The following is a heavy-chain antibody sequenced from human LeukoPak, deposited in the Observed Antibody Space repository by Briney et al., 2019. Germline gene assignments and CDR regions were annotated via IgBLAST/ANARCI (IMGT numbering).Heavy chain of an antibody. J-gene: IGHJ4*02. CDR3: AKVYIMATIYYFDY. D-gene: IGHD5-12*01. CDR1: GFTFSSHS. V-gene: IGHV3-48*04. Sequence: GGSLRLSCAASGFTFSSHSMNWVRQAPGKGLEWVSYISSGSVTIYYADSVKGRFTISRDNAKNSLYLQMNSLRAEDTAVYYCAKVYIMATIYYFDYWGQGTLVTVSS. CDR2: ISSGSVTI.